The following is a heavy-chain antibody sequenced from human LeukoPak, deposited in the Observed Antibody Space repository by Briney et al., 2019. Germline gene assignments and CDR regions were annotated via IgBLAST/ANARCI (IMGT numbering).Heavy chain of an antibody. D-gene: IGHD6-13*01. V-gene: IGHV3-30*02. CDR3: ARDLVPDSSSWYFDY. CDR2: IRYDGSNK. CDR1: GFTFSSYG. J-gene: IGHJ4*02. Sequence: GGSLRLSCAASGFTFSSYGMHWVRQAPGKGLEWVAFIRYDGSNKYYADSVKGRFTISRDNSKNTLYLQMNSLRAEDTAVYYCARDLVPDSSSWYFDYWGQGTLVTVSS.